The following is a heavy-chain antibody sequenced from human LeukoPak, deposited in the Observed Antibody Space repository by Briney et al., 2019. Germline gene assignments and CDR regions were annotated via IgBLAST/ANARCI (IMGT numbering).Heavy chain of an antibody. CDR3: AKGLIDFWSGYES. V-gene: IGHV3-43*02. CDR2: ISGDRGST. CDR1: GFIFDNYA. Sequence: GGSLRLSCAAPGFIFDNYAIHWVRQAPGKGLEWVALISGDRGSTFYADSVRGRVTISRDNSKNTPFLQMNSLRAEDTAVYYCAKGLIDFWSGYESWGQGTLVTVSS. J-gene: IGHJ4*02. D-gene: IGHD3-3*01.